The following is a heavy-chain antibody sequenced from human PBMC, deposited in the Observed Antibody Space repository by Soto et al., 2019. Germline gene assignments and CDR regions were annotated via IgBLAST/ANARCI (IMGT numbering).Heavy chain of an antibody. CDR1: GFTFSSYG. J-gene: IGHJ6*02. Sequence: QVQLVESGGGVVQPGRSLRLSCAASGFTFSSYGMHWVRQAPGKGLEWVAVIWYDGSNKYYADSVKGRFTISRDNSKNTLYLQMNSLRAEDTAVYYCARDSYYYYSGMDVWGQGTTVTVSS. CDR2: IWYDGSNK. V-gene: IGHV3-33*01. CDR3: ARDSYYYYSGMDV.